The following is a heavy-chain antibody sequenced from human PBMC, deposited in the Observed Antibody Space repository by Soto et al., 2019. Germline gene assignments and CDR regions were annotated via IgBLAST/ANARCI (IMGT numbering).Heavy chain of an antibody. Sequence: EVQLVESGGGLIQPGGSLRLSCAASGFTDSSKYMSWVRQAPGKGLEWVSVIYSGGSTYYADSVKGRFTISRDNSKNTLYVQMNSLRAEDTAVYYCARGMVRGVNAFDYWGQGTLVTVSS. V-gene: IGHV3-53*01. CDR3: ARGMVRGVNAFDY. D-gene: IGHD3-10*01. CDR1: GFTDSSKY. J-gene: IGHJ4*02. CDR2: IYSGGST.